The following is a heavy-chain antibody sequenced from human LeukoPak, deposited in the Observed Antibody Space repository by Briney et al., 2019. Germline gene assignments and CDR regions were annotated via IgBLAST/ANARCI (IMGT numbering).Heavy chain of an antibody. V-gene: IGHV3-48*03. Sequence: GGSLRLSCAASGFNFHSHEMNWVRQAPGKGLEFISYISPSGTTTYYADSVKGRFTISRDNAKNSLYLQMNSLRAEDTAVYYCARGGYCTTALCYAMNAFDIWGQGTMVTVSS. J-gene: IGHJ3*02. CDR2: ISPSGTTT. CDR1: GFNFHSHE. D-gene: IGHD2-2*03. CDR3: ARGGYCTTALCYAMNAFDI.